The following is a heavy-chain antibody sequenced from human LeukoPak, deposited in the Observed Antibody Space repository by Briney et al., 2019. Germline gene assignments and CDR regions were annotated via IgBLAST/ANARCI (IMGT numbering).Heavy chain of an antibody. CDR1: GGPFSGYY. Sequence: SETLSLTCAVYGGPFSGYYWSWIRQPPGKGLEWIGEINHSGSTNYNPSLKSRVTISVDTSKNQFSLKLSSVTAADTAVYYCAREGSGSYYRVWFDPWGQGTLVTVSS. V-gene: IGHV4-34*01. CDR2: INHSGST. D-gene: IGHD1-26*01. CDR3: AREGSGSYYRVWFDP. J-gene: IGHJ5*02.